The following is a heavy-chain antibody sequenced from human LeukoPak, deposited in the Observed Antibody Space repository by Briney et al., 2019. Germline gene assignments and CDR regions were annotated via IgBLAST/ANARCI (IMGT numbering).Heavy chain of an antibody. Sequence: GGSLRLSCAASGFTFSNEMNWVRQAPGKGLEWVSYISSSGSTIYYADSVKGRFTISRDNAKNSLYLQMNSLRAEDTAFYYCAKALYGIPPFDYWGQGTLVTVSS. D-gene: IGHD2-2*02. CDR3: AKALYGIPPFDY. V-gene: IGHV3-48*03. J-gene: IGHJ4*02. CDR1: GFTFSNE. CDR2: ISSSGSTI.